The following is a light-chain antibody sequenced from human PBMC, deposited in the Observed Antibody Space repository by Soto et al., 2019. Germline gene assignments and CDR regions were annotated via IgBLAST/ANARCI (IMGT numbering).Light chain of an antibody. CDR3: QQYNSDSRT. CDR1: QSISTW. Sequence: DIQMTQSPSTLSASVGDRVTIICRASQSISTWLAWYQLKPGKAPKLLIYKASSLESGVPSRFSGSGSGTEFTLTISSLQPDDFATYYCQQYNSDSRTFGQGTKVEIK. V-gene: IGKV1-5*03. J-gene: IGKJ1*01. CDR2: KAS.